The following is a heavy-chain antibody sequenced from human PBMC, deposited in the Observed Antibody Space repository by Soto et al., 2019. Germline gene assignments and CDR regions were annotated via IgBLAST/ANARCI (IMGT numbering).Heavy chain of an antibody. D-gene: IGHD5-12*01. V-gene: IGHV3-7*04. CDR1: GFTFSNYV. CDR3: ARDWRDGYNLNFDY. J-gene: IGHJ4*02. CDR2: IKSDGSQT. Sequence: PGGSLRLSCAASGFTFSNYVMSWVRQAPGKGLEWVANIKSDGSQTHYVDSVKGRYTISRDNAKNSLSLQMNSLRVEDTAVYYCARDWRDGYNLNFDYWGQGALVTV.